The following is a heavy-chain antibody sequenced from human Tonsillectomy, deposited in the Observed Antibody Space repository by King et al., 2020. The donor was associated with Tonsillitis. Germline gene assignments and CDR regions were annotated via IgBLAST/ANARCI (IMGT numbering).Heavy chain of an antibody. V-gene: IGHV3-7*01. CDR2: INEDGSEI. CDR3: AREFSTGWFSEY. Sequence: QLVQSGGGVVQPGGSLRLSCAASGFTLNTYWMNWVRQAPGKGLEWVANINEDGSEIYYVDSVKGRFTISRDNVKNSLYLQMNSQRAEDTALYYCAREFSTGWFSEYWGQGTLVTVSS. D-gene: IGHD6-19*01. CDR1: GFTLNTYW. J-gene: IGHJ4*02.